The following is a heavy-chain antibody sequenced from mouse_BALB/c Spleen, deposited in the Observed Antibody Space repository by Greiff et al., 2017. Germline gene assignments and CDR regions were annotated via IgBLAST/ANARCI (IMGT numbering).Heavy chain of an antibody. V-gene: IGHV2-2*02. CDR3: ASNKMVTTYYAMDY. Sequence: QVQLQQSGPGLVQPSQSLSITCTVSGFSLTSYGVHWVRQSPGKGLEWLGVIWSGGSTDYNAAFISRLSISKDNSKSQVFFKMNSLQANDTAIYYCASNKMVTTYYAMDYWGQGTSVTVSS. CDR1: GFSLTSYG. J-gene: IGHJ4*01. D-gene: IGHD2-1*01. CDR2: IWSGGST.